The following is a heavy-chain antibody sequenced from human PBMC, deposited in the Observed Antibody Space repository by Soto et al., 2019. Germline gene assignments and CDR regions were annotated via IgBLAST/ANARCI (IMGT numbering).Heavy chain of an antibody. CDR3: AKATTALDY. CDR1: GFTFDDYT. J-gene: IGHJ4*02. Sequence: EVQLVESGGAVVQPGGSLRLSCAASGFTFDDYTMNWIRQAPGKGLEWVSLISWDGGSTYYADSVKGRFTISRDNSRNSLYLQMNSLRAEDTALYYCAKATTALDYWGQGTLVTVSS. CDR2: ISWDGGST. V-gene: IGHV3-43*01.